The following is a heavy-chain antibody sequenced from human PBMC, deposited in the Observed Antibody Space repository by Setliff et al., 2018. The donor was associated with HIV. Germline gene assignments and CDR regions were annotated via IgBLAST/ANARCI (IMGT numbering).Heavy chain of an antibody. CDR3: AHSLYCSSSNCSGLLFDY. J-gene: IGHJ4*02. CDR1: GFSLTTSAVG. Sequence: ESGPTLVNPTQTLTLTCAFSGFSLTTSAVGVGWIRQPPGKALEWLALIYWDDDKRYRSSLKSRLTITKDTSKNQVVLTMTNMDPVDTATYYCAHSLYCSSSNCSGLLFDYWGQGTRVTVSS. CDR2: IYWDDDK. D-gene: IGHD2-2*01. V-gene: IGHV2-5*02.